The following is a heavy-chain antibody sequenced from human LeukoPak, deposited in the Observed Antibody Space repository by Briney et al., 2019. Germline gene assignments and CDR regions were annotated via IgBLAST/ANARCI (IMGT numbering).Heavy chain of an antibody. CDR3: ARERYCTNGVCYTSLDY. Sequence: GGSLRLSCAASGFTVSSNYMSWVRQAPGKGLEWVSVIYSGGSTYYADSVKGRFTISRDNAKNSLYLQMNSLRAEDTAVYYCARERYCTNGVCYTSLDYWGQGTLVTVSS. CDR1: GFTVSSNY. CDR2: IYSGGST. V-gene: IGHV3-66*01. J-gene: IGHJ4*02. D-gene: IGHD2-8*01.